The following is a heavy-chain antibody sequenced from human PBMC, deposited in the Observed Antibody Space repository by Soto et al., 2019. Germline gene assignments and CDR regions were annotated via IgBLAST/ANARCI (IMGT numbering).Heavy chain of an antibody. Sequence: GGSLRLSCVASGFTFSSYAMSWVRQAPGKGLEWVSAISGSGGSTYYADSVKGRFTISRDNSKNTLYLQMNSLRAEDTAVYYCAKAQLGIRDWGFDLWGRGTLVTVSS. J-gene: IGHJ2*01. CDR3: AKAQLGIRDWGFDL. CDR1: GFTFSSYA. V-gene: IGHV3-23*01. D-gene: IGHD7-27*01. CDR2: ISGSGGST.